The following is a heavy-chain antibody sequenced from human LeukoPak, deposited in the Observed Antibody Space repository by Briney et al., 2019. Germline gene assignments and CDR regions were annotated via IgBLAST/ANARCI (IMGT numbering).Heavy chain of an antibody. J-gene: IGHJ6*04. V-gene: IGHV3-30*18. CDR3: AKGQIAVAGYYYYGMDV. Sequence: PGRSLRLSCAASGFTFSSYGIHWVRQGPGKGLEWVAVISFDGSKTYYADSVKGRFTISRDNSKNTLYLQMNSLRAEDTAVYYCAKGQIAVAGYYYYGMDVWGKGATVTVSS. D-gene: IGHD6-19*01. CDR2: ISFDGSKT. CDR1: GFTFSSYG.